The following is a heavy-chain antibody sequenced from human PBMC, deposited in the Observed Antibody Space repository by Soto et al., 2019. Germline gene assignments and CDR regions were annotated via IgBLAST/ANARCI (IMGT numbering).Heavy chain of an antibody. V-gene: IGHV1-3*01. J-gene: IGHJ4*02. CDR2: INAGNGNT. Sequence: ASVKVSCKASGYRFSSYAIQWVRQAPGQRLEWMGWINAGNGNTKYSQKFQGRVTITRDTSASTAYMELSSLRSEDTAVYYCARDLGGSPDDWGEGTLVTVSS. CDR3: ARDLGGSPDD. CDR1: GYRFSSYA.